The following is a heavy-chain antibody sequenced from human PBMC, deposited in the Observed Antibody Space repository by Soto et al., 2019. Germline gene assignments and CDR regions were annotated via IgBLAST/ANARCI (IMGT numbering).Heavy chain of an antibody. D-gene: IGHD6-19*01. Sequence: SQPLSLAGAVSGGSVSSNTSACNCIRSSPSRGLEWLGRTYYRSNWRHDYAVSVKSRITVNPDTSKNHFSLQLNSVTPDDTAVYYCARGVAGSGFDLWGQGTLVTVSS. V-gene: IGHV6-1*01. CDR1: GGSVSSNTSA. CDR3: ARGVAGSGFDL. CDR2: TYYRSNWRH. J-gene: IGHJ4*02.